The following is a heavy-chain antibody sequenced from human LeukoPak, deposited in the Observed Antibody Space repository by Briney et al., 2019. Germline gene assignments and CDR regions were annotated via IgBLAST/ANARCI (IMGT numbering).Heavy chain of an antibody. CDR2: VYYTGYS. D-gene: IGHD1-20*01. CDR3: ARQGAITARRTHYYAMDV. J-gene: IGHJ6*02. Sequence: PSETLSLTGSVSGVLISSSGNFYWGWIRQVPGKGLEWIGSVYYTGYSYDNPSLKSRVTVSVDTSKNQFSLKLNSVTAADTAIYYCARQGAITARRTHYYAMDVWGPGTTVTVSS. V-gene: IGHV4-39*01. CDR1: GVLISSSGNFY.